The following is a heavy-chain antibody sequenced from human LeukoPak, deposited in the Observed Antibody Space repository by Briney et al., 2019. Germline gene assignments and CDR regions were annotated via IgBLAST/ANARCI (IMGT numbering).Heavy chain of an antibody. D-gene: IGHD6-13*01. CDR3: ARLSSWYHYFDY. J-gene: IGHJ4*02. CDR1: GGSISSYY. Sequence: PSETLSLTCTVSGGSISSYYWSWIRQPPGKGLEWIGYIYTSGSTNYNPSLKSRVTMSLDTSKNQFSLKQSSVTAADTAVYYCARLSSWYHYFDYWGQGTLVTVSS. CDR2: IYTSGST. V-gene: IGHV4-4*09.